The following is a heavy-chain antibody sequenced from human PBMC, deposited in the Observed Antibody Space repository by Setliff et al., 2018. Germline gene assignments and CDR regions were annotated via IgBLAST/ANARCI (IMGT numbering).Heavy chain of an antibody. V-gene: IGHV5-51*01. D-gene: IGHD3-3*01. CDR3: ARSRSNFWSGYFNWFDP. Sequence: GESLKISCKGSGNSFTSYWIGWVRQMPGKGLEWMGIIYPGDSDTRYSPSFQGQVTISADKSISTAYLQWSSLKASDTAMYYCARSRSNFWSGYFNWFDPWGQGTLGHRLL. CDR1: GNSFTSYW. CDR2: IYPGDSDT. J-gene: IGHJ5*02.